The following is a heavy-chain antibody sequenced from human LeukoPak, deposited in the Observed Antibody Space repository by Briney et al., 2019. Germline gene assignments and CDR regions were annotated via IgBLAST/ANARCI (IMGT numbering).Heavy chain of an antibody. J-gene: IGHJ4*02. Sequence: SGTLSLTCAVSGGSISSSNWWSWVRQPPGKGLEWIGEIYHSGSTNYNPSLKSRVTISVDKSKNQFSLKLSSVTAADTAVYYRARAGSIAVAGEDFDYWGQGTLVTVSS. V-gene: IGHV4-4*02. CDR1: GGSISSSNW. D-gene: IGHD6-19*01. CDR2: IYHSGST. CDR3: ARAGSIAVAGEDFDY.